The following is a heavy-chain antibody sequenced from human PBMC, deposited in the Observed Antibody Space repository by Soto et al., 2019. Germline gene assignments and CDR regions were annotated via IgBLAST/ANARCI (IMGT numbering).Heavy chain of an antibody. CDR1: GGSISSSSYY. CDR2: IYYSGST. CDR3: ATRRSALVVARLTYYYSYMDV. D-gene: IGHD2-15*01. Sequence: PSETLSLTCTVSGGSISSSSYYWGWIRQPPGKGLEWIGSIYYSGSTYYNPSLKSRVTISVDTSKNQFSLKLSSVTAADTAVYYCATRRSALVVARLTYYYSYMDVWGNGTTVTVSS. V-gene: IGHV4-39*01. J-gene: IGHJ6*03.